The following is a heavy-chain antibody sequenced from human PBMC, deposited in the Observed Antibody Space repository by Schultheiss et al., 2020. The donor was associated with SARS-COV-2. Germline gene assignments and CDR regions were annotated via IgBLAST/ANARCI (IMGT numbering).Heavy chain of an antibody. D-gene: IGHD3-22*01. CDR2: ISSSGSTI. V-gene: IGHV3-11*01. J-gene: IGHJ5*02. CDR3: ARLDESYDSSGYRVNWFDP. Sequence: GGSLRLSCAASGFTFSDYYMSWIRQAPGKGLEWVSYISSSGSTIYYADSVKGRFTISRDNAKNSLYLQMNSLRAEDTAVYYCARLDESYDSSGYRVNWFDPWGQGTLVTVSS. CDR1: GFTFSDYY.